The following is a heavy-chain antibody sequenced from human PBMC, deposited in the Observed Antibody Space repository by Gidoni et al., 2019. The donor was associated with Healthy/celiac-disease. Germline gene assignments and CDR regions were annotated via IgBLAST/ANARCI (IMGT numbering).Heavy chain of an antibody. CDR1: GCTFSRYA. V-gene: IGHV1-69*06. J-gene: IGHJ3*02. CDR3: ARGTIFGVVIDAFDI. D-gene: IGHD3-3*01. CDR2: IIPIFGTA. Sequence: QVQLVQSGAEVKKPGSSVKVSCKASGCTFSRYALSWVRQALGPGLEWMGGIIPIFGTAKYAQKFQGRVTITADKSTSTAYMELSSLRSEDTAVYYCARGTIFGVVIDAFDIWGQGTMVTVSS.